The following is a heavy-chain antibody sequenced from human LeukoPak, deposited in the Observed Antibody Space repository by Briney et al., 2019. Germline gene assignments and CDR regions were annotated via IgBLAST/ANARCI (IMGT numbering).Heavy chain of an antibody. CDR2: MSNSGTT. CDR1: GYSINNYY. D-gene: IGHD6-6*01. CDR3: ARIRSPASSSSLDS. J-gene: IGHJ5*01. Sequence: SSETLSLTCTVSGYSINNYYWSWIRQPPGKGLEWIGHMSNSGTTSYNPSLKSRVTLSVDTPKNQFSLKLTSVTAADTAVYYCARIRSPASSSSLDSWGQGTLVIVSS. V-gene: IGHV4-59*01.